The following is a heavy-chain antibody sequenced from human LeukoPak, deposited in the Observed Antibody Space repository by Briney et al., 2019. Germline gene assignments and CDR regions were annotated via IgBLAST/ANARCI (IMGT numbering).Heavy chain of an antibody. CDR2: IRSKAYGGTT. V-gene: IGHV3-49*05. CDR1: GFTFGDHA. CDR3: TRAPEYYYDSSGYQHFDY. Sequence: NPGGSLRLSCTASGFTFGDHAMSWFRQAPGKGLEWVGFIRSKAYGGTTEYAASVKGRFTISRDDSKSIAYLQMNSLKTEDTAVYYCTRAPEYYYDSSGYQHFDYWGQGTLVTVSS. J-gene: IGHJ4*02. D-gene: IGHD3-22*01.